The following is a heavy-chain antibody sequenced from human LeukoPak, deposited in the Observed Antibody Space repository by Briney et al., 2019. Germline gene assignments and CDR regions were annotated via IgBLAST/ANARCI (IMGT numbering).Heavy chain of an antibody. CDR1: GGSISSGGLY. CDR3: ARGSTGDLFDY. Sequence: SQTLSLTCTVSGGSISSGGLYWSWIRQHPGKGLEWIGYMRDSGTTYYNPSLKSRVTISLGASKNQFSLNLSSVTAADTAVYYCARGSTGDLFDYWGQGTLVTVSS. D-gene: IGHD7-27*01. J-gene: IGHJ4*02. CDR2: MRDSGTT. V-gene: IGHV4-31*03.